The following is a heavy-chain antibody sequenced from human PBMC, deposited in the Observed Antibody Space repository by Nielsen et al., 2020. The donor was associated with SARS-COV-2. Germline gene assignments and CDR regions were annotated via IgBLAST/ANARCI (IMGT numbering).Heavy chain of an antibody. CDR1: GFTSANHW. CDR3: ARGSGMGV. V-gene: IGHV3-7*03. D-gene: IGHD3-10*01. Sequence: GGSLRLSRAASGFTSANHWMTWVRQAPGKGLEWVANTKQDGSEKYLVDSVQGRFTISRDHAKSSLFLQMNSLRADDTARYYCARGSGMGVWGQGTAVIVSS. J-gene: IGHJ6*02. CDR2: TKQDGSEK.